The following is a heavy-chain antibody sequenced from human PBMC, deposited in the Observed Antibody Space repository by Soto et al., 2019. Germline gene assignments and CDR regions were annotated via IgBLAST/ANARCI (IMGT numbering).Heavy chain of an antibody. J-gene: IGHJ3*02. CDR2: IGSRTSDI. Sequence: GGSLRLSCAASGFTLSRHTMNWVRQAPGKGLEWVSFIGSRTSDIYYADSVKGRFTISRDNAKNSLYLDLTRLRAEDTAVYFCVRDYYDTSGYPNTFDICGQGTMVTVS. CDR3: VRDYYDTSGYPNTFDI. V-gene: IGHV3-21*01. D-gene: IGHD3-22*01. CDR1: GFTLSRHT.